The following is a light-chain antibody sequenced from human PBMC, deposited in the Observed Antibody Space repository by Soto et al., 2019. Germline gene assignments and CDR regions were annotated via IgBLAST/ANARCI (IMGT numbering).Light chain of an antibody. CDR3: QSYDSSLSEV. CDR2: GNS. J-gene: IGLJ1*01. V-gene: IGLV1-40*01. CDR1: SSNIGAGYD. Sequence: QSALTQPPSVSGAPGQRVTISCTGSSSNIGAGYDVHWYQQLPGTAPKLLIYGNSNRPSGVPDRFSGSKSGTSASLAITGLQAEDEADYYCQSYDSSLSEVFGTGNKLTVL.